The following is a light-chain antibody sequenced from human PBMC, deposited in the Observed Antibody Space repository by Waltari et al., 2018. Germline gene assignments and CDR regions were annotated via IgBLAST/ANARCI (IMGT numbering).Light chain of an antibody. CDR2: SNN. V-gene: IGLV1-44*01. CDR1: SSNIGSNT. J-gene: IGLJ1*01. Sequence: QSVLTQPPSASGTPGQRVTISCSGSSSNIGSNTVTWYQQLPGTAPKLLIYSNNQRPSGAPDRFPGSKSGTSASLAISGLQSEDEADYYCAAWDDSLNGLYVFGTGTKVTVL. CDR3: AAWDDSLNGLYV.